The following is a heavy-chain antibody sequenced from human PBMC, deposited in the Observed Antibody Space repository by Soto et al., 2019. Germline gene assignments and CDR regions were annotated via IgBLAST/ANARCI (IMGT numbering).Heavy chain of an antibody. CDR1: GFTVSSNY. V-gene: IGHV3-53*01. CDR3: ARVPTIFGVVTTYNGMDV. Sequence: EVQLVESGGGLIQPGGSLRLSCAASGFTVSSNYMSWVRQAPGKGLEWVSVIYSGGSTYYADSVKGRFTISRDNSKNTLYLQMYSLRVEDTAVYYCARVPTIFGVVTTYNGMDVWGQGTTVTVSS. D-gene: IGHD3-3*01. CDR2: IYSGGST. J-gene: IGHJ6*02.